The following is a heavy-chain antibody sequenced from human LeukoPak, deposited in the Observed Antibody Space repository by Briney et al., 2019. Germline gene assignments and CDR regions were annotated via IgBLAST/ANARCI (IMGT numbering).Heavy chain of an antibody. J-gene: IGHJ4*02. Sequence: GGSLRLSCAASGFTFSSYGMHWVRQAPGKGLEWVAVISYDESNKYYADSVKGRFTISRDNAKNSLYLQMNSLRAENTAVYYCARVNYYDSSGLDYWGQGTLVTVSS. D-gene: IGHD3-22*01. CDR2: ISYDESNK. CDR3: ARVNYYDSSGLDY. V-gene: IGHV3-30*03. CDR1: GFTFSSYG.